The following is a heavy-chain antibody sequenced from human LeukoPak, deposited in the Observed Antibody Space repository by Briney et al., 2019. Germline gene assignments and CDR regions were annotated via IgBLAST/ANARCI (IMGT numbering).Heavy chain of an antibody. Sequence: PGGSLRLSCAASGFTFSNCEMDWVRQAPGKGLEWISHISNFGDIIHYADSVEGRFTISRDNAKNSLYLQMDSLRAEDTAVYYCAKDATAVVGTVYMDVWGKGTTVTISS. CDR2: ISNFGDII. CDR3: AKDATAVVGTVYMDV. J-gene: IGHJ6*03. CDR1: GFTFSNCE. D-gene: IGHD6-13*01. V-gene: IGHV3-48*03.